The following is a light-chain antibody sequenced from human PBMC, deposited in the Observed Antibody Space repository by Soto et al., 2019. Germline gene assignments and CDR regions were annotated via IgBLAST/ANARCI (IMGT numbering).Light chain of an antibody. J-gene: IGKJ4*01. CDR2: AAS. Sequence: DIQMTQSPSSVSASVGDRVTITCRASQAISSRLAWYQQKSGKPPNLFIFAASTLQSGFPSRFSGSGSGTVFILTISSLPPEDFATSFCQQATRLPHTVGGGTEVEIE. CDR1: QAISSR. CDR3: QQATRLPHT. V-gene: IGKV1-12*01.